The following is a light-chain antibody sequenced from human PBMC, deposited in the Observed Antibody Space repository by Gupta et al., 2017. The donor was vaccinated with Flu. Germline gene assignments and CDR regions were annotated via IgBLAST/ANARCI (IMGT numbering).Light chain of an antibody. J-gene: IGLJ2*01. Sequence: GSDVAIYNYVSWYQQHPGKAPKLMIYEVTERPSGVPDRFSGSKSGNTASLTVSGLQAEDEADYYCSSYAGNNNLVFGGGTKLTVL. V-gene: IGLV2-8*01. CDR1: GSDVAIYNY. CDR3: SSYAGNNNLV. CDR2: EVT.